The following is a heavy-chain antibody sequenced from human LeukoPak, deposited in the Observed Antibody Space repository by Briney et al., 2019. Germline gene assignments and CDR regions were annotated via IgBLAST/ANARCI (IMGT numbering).Heavy chain of an antibody. CDR2: IPYDGSNE. CDR3: AKEDRGPLEMTTIKGLEY. J-gene: IGHJ4*02. CDR1: GFTFSSYG. Sequence: GGSLRLSCAASGFTFSSYGMHWVRQAPGKGLEWVAFIPYDGSNEYYADSVRGRFTISRDNSKNTLYLQMNSLRPEDTAIYNCAKEDRGPLEMTTIKGLEYWGRGTLVTVSS. D-gene: IGHD5-24*01. V-gene: IGHV3-30*02.